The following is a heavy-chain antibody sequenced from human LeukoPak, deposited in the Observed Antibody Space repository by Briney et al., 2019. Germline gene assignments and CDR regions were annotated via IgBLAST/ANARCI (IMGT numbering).Heavy chain of an antibody. D-gene: IGHD2-2*01. Sequence: ASVKVSCKASGYTFTSYGISWVRQAPGQGLEWMGWISAYNGNTNYAQKLQGRVTMTTDTSTSTAYMELRSLRSDDTAVYYRARCKDIVGVPAQDYWGQGTLVTVSS. V-gene: IGHV1-18*04. J-gene: IGHJ4*02. CDR2: ISAYNGNT. CDR1: GYTFTSYG. CDR3: ARCKDIVGVPAQDY.